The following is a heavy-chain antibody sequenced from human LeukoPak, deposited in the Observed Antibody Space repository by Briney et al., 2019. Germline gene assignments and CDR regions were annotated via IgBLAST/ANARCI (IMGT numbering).Heavy chain of an antibody. V-gene: IGHV4-34*01. CDR2: INHSGST. CDR1: GGSFSGYY. CDR3: ARTTYYDFWSGYYGDY. J-gene: IGHJ4*02. Sequence: PSETLSLTCAVYGGSFSGYYWSWIRQPPGKGLEWIGEINHSGSTYHNPSLKSRVTISVDTSKNQFSLKLSSVTAADTAVYYCARTTYYDFWSGYYGDYWGQGTLVTVSS. D-gene: IGHD3-3*01.